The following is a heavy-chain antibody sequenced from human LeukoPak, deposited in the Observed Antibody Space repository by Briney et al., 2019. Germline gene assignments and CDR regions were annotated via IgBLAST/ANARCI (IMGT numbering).Heavy chain of an antibody. CDR2: IYGGGST. CDR3: ARGSGYYLGNY. V-gene: IGHV3-53*01. CDR1: GFTVSSIH. J-gene: IGHJ4*02. Sequence: PGGSLRLSCAAPGFTVSSIHMSWVRQAPGKGLEWVSVIYGGGSTYYADSVKGRFTISRDNSKNTLYLQMNSLRAEDTAVYYCARGSGYYLGNYWGQGTLVTVSS. D-gene: IGHD3-22*01.